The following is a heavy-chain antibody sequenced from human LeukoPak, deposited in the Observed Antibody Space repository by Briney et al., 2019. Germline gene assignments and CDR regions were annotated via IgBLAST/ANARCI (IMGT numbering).Heavy chain of an antibody. D-gene: IGHD3-22*01. CDR2: IQYDGRNK. J-gene: IGHJ4*02. CDR3: AKERSGLDY. CDR1: GFTFSNYG. Sequence: GGSLRLSCAASGFTFSNYGLHWVRQAPGKGLEWVAFIQYDGRNKYYADSVKGRFTVSRDNSKNPLYLQMSSLRPEDMAVYYCAKERSGLDYWGQGTLVTVSS. V-gene: IGHV3-30*02.